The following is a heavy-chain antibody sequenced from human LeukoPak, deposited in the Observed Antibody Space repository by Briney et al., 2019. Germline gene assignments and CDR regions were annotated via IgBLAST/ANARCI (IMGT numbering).Heavy chain of an antibody. V-gene: IGHV4-30-4*07. J-gene: IGHJ5*02. CDR1: GGSISSGGYS. CDR3: ARGYEMATIGWFDP. Sequence: PSETLSLTCAVSGGSISSGGYSWSWIRQPPGKGLEWIGYIYYSGSTYYNPSLKSRVTISVDTSKNQFSLKLSSVTAADTAVYYCARGYEMATIGWFDPWGQGTLVTVSS. CDR2: IYYSGST. D-gene: IGHD5-24*01.